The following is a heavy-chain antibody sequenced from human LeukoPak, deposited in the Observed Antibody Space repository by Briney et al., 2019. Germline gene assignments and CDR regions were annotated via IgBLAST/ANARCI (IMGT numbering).Heavy chain of an antibody. J-gene: IGHJ4*02. D-gene: IGHD5-24*01. CDR1: GFTFTSYG. CDR2: ISGSGGNT. CDR3: AKGPERWLQFRLGFSD. Sequence: PGGSLRLSCAASGFTFTSYGMSWVRQAPGKGLEWVSGISGSGGNTYYADSVKGRFTISRDNSKNTLYLQMNSLRAEDTAVYYCAKGPERWLQFRLGFSDWGQGTLVTVSS. V-gene: IGHV3-23*01.